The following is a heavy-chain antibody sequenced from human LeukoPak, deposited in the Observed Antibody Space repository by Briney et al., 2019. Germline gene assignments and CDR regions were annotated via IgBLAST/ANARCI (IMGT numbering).Heavy chain of an antibody. CDR3: ARVKRYNYANGTDY. D-gene: IGHD5-18*01. Sequence: PGGSLRLSCAASGFSLSTYWMSWVRQAPGTGLEWVANIKQDGSETYYVKSVKDRFTISRDNAKNSLYLQMSGLRAEDTAVYYCARVKRYNYANGTDYWGQGTLVTVSS. V-gene: IGHV3-7*04. CDR1: GFSLSTYW. J-gene: IGHJ4*02. CDR2: IKQDGSET.